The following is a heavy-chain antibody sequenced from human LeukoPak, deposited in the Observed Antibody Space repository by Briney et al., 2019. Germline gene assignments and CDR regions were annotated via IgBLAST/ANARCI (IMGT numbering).Heavy chain of an antibody. CDR3: ARQGLYDSSDFWTFQH. J-gene: IGHJ1*01. Sequence: GGSLRLSCAASGFTFSSYAMSWVRQAPGKGLEWVSAISGSGGSTYYADSVKGRFTISRDNSKNTLYLQMNSLSAEDTAVYYCARQGLYDSSDFWTFQHWGQGTLVTVSS. D-gene: IGHD3/OR15-3a*01. CDR2: ISGSGGST. V-gene: IGHV3-23*01. CDR1: GFTFSSYA.